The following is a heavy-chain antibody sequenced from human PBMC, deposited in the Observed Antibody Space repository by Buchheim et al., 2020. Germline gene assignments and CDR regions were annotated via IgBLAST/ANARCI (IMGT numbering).Heavy chain of an antibody. Sequence: QVQLVETGGGVVQPGRSLRLSCAASGFTFSSHAMHWVRQAPGKGLEWVAFIWYDGSNRHYADSVKGRFTVSRDNSKNTLYLQMNSLKTEDTAVYYCGKDFSYYYYYGLDVWGRGTT. V-gene: IGHV3-30*02. CDR3: GKDFSYYYYYGLDV. J-gene: IGHJ6*02. CDR1: GFTFSSHA. CDR2: IWYDGSNR.